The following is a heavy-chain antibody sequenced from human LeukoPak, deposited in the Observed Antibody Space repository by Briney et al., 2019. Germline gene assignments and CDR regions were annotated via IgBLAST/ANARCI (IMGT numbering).Heavy chain of an antibody. CDR1: GYTFTGYY. V-gene: IGHV1-2*02. CDR3: ARGRGIVGARDWFDP. D-gene: IGHD1-26*01. CDR2: INPNSGGT. J-gene: IGHJ5*02. Sequence: GASVKVSCKASGYTFTGYYMHWVRQAPGQGLEWMGWINPNSGGTNYAQKFQGRVTMTRDTSISTAYMELSRLRSDDTAVYYCARGRGIVGARDWFDPWGQGTLVTVSS.